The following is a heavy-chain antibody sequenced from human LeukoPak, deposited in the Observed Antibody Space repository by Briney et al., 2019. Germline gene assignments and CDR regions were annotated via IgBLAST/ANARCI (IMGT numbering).Heavy chain of an antibody. J-gene: IGHJ4*02. Sequence: ASVKVSCKASGYTFTSFGVAWVRQAPGQGLEWMGWISTYYGNTNYAQKLQGRVSMTTDTSTSTAYMDLSSLTSEDTALYYCARELTRFGELDFWGQGTLVTVSS. CDR1: GYTFTSFG. CDR2: ISTYYGNT. CDR3: ARELTRFGELDF. V-gene: IGHV1-18*01. D-gene: IGHD3-10*01.